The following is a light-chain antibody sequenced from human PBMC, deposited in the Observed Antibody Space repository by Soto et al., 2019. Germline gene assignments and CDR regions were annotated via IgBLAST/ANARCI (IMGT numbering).Light chain of an antibody. Sequence: QSALTQPASVSGSPGQSIAISCTGTSSDVGRYNYVSWYQQCPGKAPKLIIYEVTYRPSGISTRFSGSKSGNTASLTISGLQAEDEADYYCISFRSDNTMVFGGGTKVTVL. CDR3: ISFRSDNTMV. CDR1: SSDVGRYNY. V-gene: IGLV2-14*01. CDR2: EVT. J-gene: IGLJ2*01.